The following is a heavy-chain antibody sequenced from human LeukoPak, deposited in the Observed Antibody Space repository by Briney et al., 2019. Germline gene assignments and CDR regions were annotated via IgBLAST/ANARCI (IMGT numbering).Heavy chain of an antibody. CDR1: GGSISSSSYY. CDR3: ARHYLPPTDTTPTRFDY. J-gene: IGHJ4*02. D-gene: IGHD1-1*01. CDR2: IYYSGST. Sequence: SETLSLTCTVSGGSISSSSYYWGWIRQPPGKGLEWIGSIYYSGSTYYNPSLKSRVTISVDTSKNQFSLKLSSVTAADTAMYYCARHYLPPTDTTPTRFDYWGQGTPVTVSS. V-gene: IGHV4-39*01.